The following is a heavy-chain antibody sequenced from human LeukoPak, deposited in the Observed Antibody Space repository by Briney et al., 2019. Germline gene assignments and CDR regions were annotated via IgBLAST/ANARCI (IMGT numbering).Heavy chain of an antibody. V-gene: IGHV3-7*04. D-gene: IGHD3-10*01. CDR2: IKQDGSEK. CDR3: ARDPISPVLWFGELLSEGFDY. J-gene: IGHJ4*02. CDR1: GFTFSSYW. Sequence: PGGSLRLSCAASGFTFSSYWMNWVRQAPGKGLEWVANIKQDGSEKYYVDSVKGRFTISRDNAKNSLYLQMNSLRAEDTAVYYCARDPISPVLWFGELLSEGFDYWGQGTLVTVSS.